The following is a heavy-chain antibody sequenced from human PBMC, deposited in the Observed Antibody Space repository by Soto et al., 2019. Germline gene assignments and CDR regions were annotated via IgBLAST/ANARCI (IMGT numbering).Heavy chain of an antibody. Sequence: PGGSLRLSCAASGFTFSSYWMSWVRQAPGKGLEWVANIKQDGSEKYYVDSVKGRFTISRDNAKNSLYLQMNSLRAEDTAVYYCARGNIVVVVAATSLPDYWGQGTLVTDSS. CDR2: IKQDGSEK. CDR3: ARGNIVVVVAATSLPDY. J-gene: IGHJ4*02. D-gene: IGHD2-15*01. CDR1: GFTFSSYW. V-gene: IGHV3-7*03.